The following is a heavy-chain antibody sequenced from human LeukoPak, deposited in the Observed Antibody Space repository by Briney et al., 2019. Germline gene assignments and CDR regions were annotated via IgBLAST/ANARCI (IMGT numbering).Heavy chain of an antibody. V-gene: IGHV4-59*01. D-gene: IGHD6-13*01. Sequence: PSETLSLTCAVYGGSLSGYYWSWIRQPPGKGLEWIGYIYYSGSTNYNPSLKSRVTISVDTSKNQFSLKLSSVTAADTAVYYCARIAAAGTVDYWGQGTLVTVSS. CDR2: IYYSGST. J-gene: IGHJ4*02. CDR1: GGSLSGYY. CDR3: ARIAAAGTVDY.